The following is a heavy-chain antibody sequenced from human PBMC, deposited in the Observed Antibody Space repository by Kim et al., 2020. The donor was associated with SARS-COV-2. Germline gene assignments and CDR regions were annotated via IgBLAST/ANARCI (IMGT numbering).Heavy chain of an antibody. CDR3: ARASVVGPSRKRYCSSTSCRYWYFDL. Sequence: SVKVSCKASGGTFSSYAISWVRQAPGQGLEWMGGIIPIFGTANYAQKFQGRVTITADESTSTAYMELSSLRSEDTAVYYCARASVVGPSRKRYCSSTSCRYWYFDLWGRGTLVTVSS. CDR1: GGTFSSYA. CDR2: IIPIFGTA. V-gene: IGHV1-69*13. J-gene: IGHJ2*01. D-gene: IGHD2-2*01.